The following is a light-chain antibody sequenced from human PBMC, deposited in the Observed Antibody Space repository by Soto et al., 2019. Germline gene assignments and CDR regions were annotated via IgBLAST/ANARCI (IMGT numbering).Light chain of an antibody. Sequence: EIVLTQSPGTLSLSPGERATLSCRASQSGSSYLAWYQQKPGQAPRLLIYGASSRATGIPDRFSGSGSGTEFTLTISRLEPEDSAVYYCQQYGSSSYTFGQGTKLEIK. J-gene: IGKJ2*01. V-gene: IGKV3-20*01. CDR2: GAS. CDR1: QSGSSY. CDR3: QQYGSSSYT.